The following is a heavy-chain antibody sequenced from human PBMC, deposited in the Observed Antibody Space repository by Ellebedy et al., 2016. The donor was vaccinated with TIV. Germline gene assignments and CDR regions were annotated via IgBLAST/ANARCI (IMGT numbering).Heavy chain of an antibody. D-gene: IGHD1-7*01. J-gene: IGHJ4*02. CDR1: GYTFTDYH. Sequence: AASVKVSCKASGYTFTDYHMHWVRQAPVQGLEWMGWIYPKSGGTNYAQKFQDRVTMTRDTSVTSVYMELYRLRSDDTAVYYCVRENWHYDNWGQGTLVTVSS. V-gene: IGHV1-2*02. CDR3: VRENWHYDN. CDR2: IYPKSGGT.